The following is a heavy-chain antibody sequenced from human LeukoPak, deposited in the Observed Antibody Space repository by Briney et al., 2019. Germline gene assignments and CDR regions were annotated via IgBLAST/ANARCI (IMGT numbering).Heavy chain of an antibody. CDR3: AREGNSGSYDWFDP. CDR1: GFTFSSYW. Sequence: GGSLRLSCAASGFTFSSYWMSWVRQAPGKGLEWVANIKQDGSEKYYVDSVKGRFTISRDNAKNSLYLQMNSLRAEDTAVYYCAREGNSGSYDWFDPWGRGTLVTVSS. V-gene: IGHV3-7*03. J-gene: IGHJ5*02. D-gene: IGHD1-26*01. CDR2: IKQDGSEK.